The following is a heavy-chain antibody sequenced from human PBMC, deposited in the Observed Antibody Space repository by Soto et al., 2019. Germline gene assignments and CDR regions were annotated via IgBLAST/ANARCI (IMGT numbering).Heavy chain of an antibody. CDR2: IYYGAST. Sequence: SETLSLTCIVSGGSISSGNYYWSWIRQHPGKGLEWIGYIYYGASTYYNPSLKSRVTISVDTSENHFSLKLSSVTAADTAVYYCARRLGTTRSFEFWGLGTLVTVSS. V-gene: IGHV4-31*03. CDR3: ARRLGTTRSFEF. CDR1: GGSISSGNYY. J-gene: IGHJ4*02. D-gene: IGHD7-27*01.